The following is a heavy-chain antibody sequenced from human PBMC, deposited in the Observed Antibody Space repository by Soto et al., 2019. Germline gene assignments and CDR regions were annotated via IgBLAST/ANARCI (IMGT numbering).Heavy chain of an antibody. V-gene: IGHV1-69*13. D-gene: IGHD2-2*01. CDR2: IIPIFGTA. J-gene: IGHJ6*02. Sequence: ASVKVSCKASGGTFSSYAISWVRQAPGQGLEWMGGIIPIFGTANYAQKFQGRDTITADESTSTAYTELSSLRSEDTAVYYCARGRRYCSSTSCSSPGYYYYGMDVWGQGTTVTVSS. CDR3: ARGRRYCSSTSCSSPGYYYYGMDV. CDR1: GGTFSSYA.